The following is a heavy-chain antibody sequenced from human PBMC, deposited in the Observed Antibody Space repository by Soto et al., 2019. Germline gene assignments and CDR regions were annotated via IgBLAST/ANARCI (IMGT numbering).Heavy chain of an antibody. Sequence: ETLSLTCAVYGGSFSGYYWSWIRQPPGKGLEWIGEINHSGSTNYNPSLKSRVTISVDTSKNQFSLKLSSVTAADTAVYYCARLHGGFDYGMDVWGQGTTVTVSS. V-gene: IGHV4-34*01. CDR2: INHSGST. CDR1: GGSFSGYY. D-gene: IGHD2-15*01. J-gene: IGHJ6*02. CDR3: ARLHGGFDYGMDV.